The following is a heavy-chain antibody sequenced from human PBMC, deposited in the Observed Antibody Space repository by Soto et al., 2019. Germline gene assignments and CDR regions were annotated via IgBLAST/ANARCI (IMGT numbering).Heavy chain of an antibody. D-gene: IGHD2-2*01. V-gene: IGHV1-69*08. Sequence: ASVKVSCKASGGTFGSYIINWVRQAPGQGLEWMGRIIPILGTTNYAQKFQGRVTITADKFTGTAYMELNSLRGEDTAVYYCAKALIPAAPGYAREYYYYYGMDVWGQGTTVTVSS. J-gene: IGHJ6*02. CDR1: GGTFGSYI. CDR2: IIPILGTT. CDR3: AKALIPAAPGYAREYYYYYGMDV.